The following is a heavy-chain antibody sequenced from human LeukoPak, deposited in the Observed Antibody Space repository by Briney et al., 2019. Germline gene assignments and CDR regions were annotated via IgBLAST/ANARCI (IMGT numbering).Heavy chain of an antibody. CDR2: IFGSGGGA. Sequence: GGSLRLSCAASGFTFNNYAMYRVRQAPGKGLEWVSGIFGSGGGAHYADSVKGRFTISRDNSKNTVYLQLGSLRVEDTAVYYCGKTTVGYSSGRYPGWPVDYWGQGTLVTVSS. D-gene: IGHD2-15*01. J-gene: IGHJ4*02. CDR1: GFTFNNYA. V-gene: IGHV3-23*01. CDR3: GKTTVGYSSGRYPGWPVDY.